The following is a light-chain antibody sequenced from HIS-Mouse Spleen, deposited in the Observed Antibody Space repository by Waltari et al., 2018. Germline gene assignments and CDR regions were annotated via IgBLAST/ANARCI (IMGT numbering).Light chain of an antibody. J-gene: IGLJ1*01. CDR3: SSYAGSNNSLYV. Sequence: QSALTQPPSASGSPGQSVTISCTGTSSDVGGYNYVSWYQQHPGKAPKLMIYEVSKRPSWVPDRFSGSKSGNTASLTVSGLQAEDEADYYCSSYAGSNNSLYVFGTGTKVTVL. V-gene: IGLV2-8*01. CDR1: SSDVGGYNY. CDR2: EVS.